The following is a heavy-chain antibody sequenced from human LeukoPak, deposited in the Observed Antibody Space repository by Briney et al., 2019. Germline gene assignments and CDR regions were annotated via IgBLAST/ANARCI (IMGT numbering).Heavy chain of an antibody. Sequence: PGGSLRLSCAASGFTFSSYGMHWVRQAPGKGLEWVAVISYDGSNKYYADSVKGRFTISRDNSKNTLYLQMNSLRAEDTAVYYCAKDQPYGSGSYYGYFDYWGQGTLVTVSS. CDR2: ISYDGSNK. D-gene: IGHD3-10*01. J-gene: IGHJ4*02. CDR1: GFTFSSYG. V-gene: IGHV3-30*18. CDR3: AKDQPYGSGSYYGYFDY.